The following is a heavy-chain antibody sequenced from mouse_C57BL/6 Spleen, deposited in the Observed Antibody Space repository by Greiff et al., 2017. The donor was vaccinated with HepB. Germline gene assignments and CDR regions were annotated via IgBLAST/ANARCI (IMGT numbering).Heavy chain of an antibody. D-gene: IGHD1-1*01. V-gene: IGHV14-4*01. CDR3: TTYTITTVVAPFAY. Sequence: VHVKQSGAELVRPGASVKLSCTASGFNIKDDYMHWVKQRPEQGLEWIGWIDPENGDTEYASKFQGKATITADTSSNTAYLQLSSLTSEDTAVYYCTTYTITTVVAPFAYWGQGTLVTVSA. CDR1: GFNIKDDY. J-gene: IGHJ3*01. CDR2: IDPENGDT.